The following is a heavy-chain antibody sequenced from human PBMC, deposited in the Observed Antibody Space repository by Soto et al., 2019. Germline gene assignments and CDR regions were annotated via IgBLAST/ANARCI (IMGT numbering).Heavy chain of an antibody. J-gene: IGHJ5*02. D-gene: IGHD6-19*01. V-gene: IGHV3-30*18. CDR3: AKDSRRQWLPVGEFDP. CDR1: GFTFSSYG. CDR2: ISYDGSNK. Sequence: QVQLVESGGGVVQPGRSLRLSCAASGFTFSSYGMHWVRQAPGKVLEWVAVISYDGSNKYYADSVKGRFTISRDNSKNKLYLQMNSLRAEDTAVYYCAKDSRRQWLPVGEFDPLGQGTLVTVSS.